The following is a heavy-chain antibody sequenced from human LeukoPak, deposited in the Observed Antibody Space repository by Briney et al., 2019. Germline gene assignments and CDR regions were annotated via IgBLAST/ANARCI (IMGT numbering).Heavy chain of an antibody. Sequence: PGGSLRLSCAASGFTFSSYWMHWVRQAPGKRLVWVSRINSDGSSTSYADSVKGRFTISRDNAKNTLYLQMNSLGAEDTAVYYCARAIAAAGADWGQGTLVTVSS. V-gene: IGHV3-74*01. CDR2: INSDGSST. J-gene: IGHJ4*02. CDR3: ARAIAAAGAD. CDR1: GFTFSSYW. D-gene: IGHD6-13*01.